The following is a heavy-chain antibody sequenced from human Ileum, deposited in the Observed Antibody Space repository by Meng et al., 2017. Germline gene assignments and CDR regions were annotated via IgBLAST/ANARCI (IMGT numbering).Heavy chain of an antibody. CDR3: ARRVGATPYAYNWLDP. J-gene: IGHJ5*02. CDR1: GGSFSGYY. Sequence: HVHLQQWVPCLLKPSETLSPTCGVYGGSFSGYYWSWIRQPPGKGLEWIGEIDHSGGTNYNPSLKNRVTISVDTSNNRFSLKLSSVKAADTALYFCARRVGATPYAYNWLDPWGQGTLVTVSS. D-gene: IGHD1-26*01. CDR2: IDHSGGT. V-gene: IGHV4-34*01.